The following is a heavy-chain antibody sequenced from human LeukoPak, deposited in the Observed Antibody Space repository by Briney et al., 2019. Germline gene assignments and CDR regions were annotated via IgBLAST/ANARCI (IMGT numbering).Heavy chain of an antibody. CDR2: IYTNGST. J-gene: IGHJ3*02. CDR3: AREKIGPALTIFGVDAFDI. CDR1: GGSISSGSYY. V-gene: IGHV4-61*02. D-gene: IGHD3-3*01. Sequence: SQTLSLTXTVSGGSISSGSYYWSWIRQPAGKGLEWIGRIYTNGSTNYNPSLKSRVTISVDTSKNQFSLKLSSVTAADTAVYYCAREKIGPALTIFGVDAFDIWGQGTMVTVSS.